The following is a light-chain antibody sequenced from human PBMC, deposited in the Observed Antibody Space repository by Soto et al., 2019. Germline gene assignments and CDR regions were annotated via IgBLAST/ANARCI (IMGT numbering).Light chain of an antibody. CDR1: QSLLHSNGYNY. J-gene: IGKJ5*01. CDR3: MQALQPPIT. Sequence: DIVMTQSPLSLPVTPGEPASISCRSSQSLLHSNGYNYLDWYLQKPGQSPQLLIYLGTNRAAWMSDRVTGSRLGTDFTLKISRVEAQDVGFCYSMQALQPPITSGQGTRLEIK. V-gene: IGKV2-28*01. CDR2: LGT.